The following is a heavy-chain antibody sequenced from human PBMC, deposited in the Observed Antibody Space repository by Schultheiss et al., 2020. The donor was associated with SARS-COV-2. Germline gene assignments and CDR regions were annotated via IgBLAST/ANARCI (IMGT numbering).Heavy chain of an antibody. CDR1: GFTFSSYG. J-gene: IGHJ1*01. CDR3: ARGTLYSWAEYFQH. CDR2: IWYDGSNK. V-gene: IGHV3-33*01. Sequence: GGSLRLSCAASGFTFSSYGMHWVRQAPGKGLEWVAVIWYDGSNKYYADSVKGRFTISRDNSKNTLYLQMNSLRAEDTAVYYCARGTLYSWAEYFQHWGQGTLVTVSS. D-gene: IGHD2-21*01.